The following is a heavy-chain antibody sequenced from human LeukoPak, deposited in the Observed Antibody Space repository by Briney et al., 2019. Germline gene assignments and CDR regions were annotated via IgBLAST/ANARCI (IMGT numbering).Heavy chain of an antibody. J-gene: IGHJ6*03. CDR3: ARVQPSPYYYYYMDV. Sequence: SVKVSCKASGGTFSSYAISWVRQAPGQGLEWMGGIIPIFGTANYAQKFQGRVTITADESTSTAYMELSSLRSEDTAVYYCARVQPSPYYYYYMDVWGKGTTVTVSS. CDR2: IIPIFGTA. V-gene: IGHV1-69*01. D-gene: IGHD2-2*01. CDR1: GGTFSSYA.